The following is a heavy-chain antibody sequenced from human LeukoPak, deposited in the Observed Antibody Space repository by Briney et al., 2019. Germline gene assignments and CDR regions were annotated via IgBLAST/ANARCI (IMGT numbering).Heavy chain of an antibody. CDR1: GGSISSGSYY. J-gene: IGHJ4*02. CDR2: IYTSGST. CDR3: ARVTYYYDSSGYPKGGYYFDY. Sequence: SETLSLTCTVSGGSISSGSYYSSWIRQPAGKGLEWIGRIYTSGSTNYNPSLKSRVTISVDTSKNQFSLKLSSVTAADTAVYYCARVTYYYDSSGYPKGGYYFDYWGQGTLVTVSS. D-gene: IGHD3-22*01. V-gene: IGHV4-61*02.